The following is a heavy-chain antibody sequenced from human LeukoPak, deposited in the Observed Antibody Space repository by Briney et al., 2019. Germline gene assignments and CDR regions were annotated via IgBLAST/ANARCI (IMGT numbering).Heavy chain of an antibody. V-gene: IGHV5-51*01. CDR1: GYRFSTYW. CDR2: IYPGDSDT. D-gene: IGHD5-12*01. J-gene: IGHJ4*02. CDR3: ARQDSGYHY. Sequence: GESLKISCKGSGYRFSTYWIAWVRQMPGEGLEWMGIIYPGDSDTRNSPSFQGLVTISADKSISTAYLQWSSLKASDTAMYYCARQDSGYHYWGQGTLVTVSS.